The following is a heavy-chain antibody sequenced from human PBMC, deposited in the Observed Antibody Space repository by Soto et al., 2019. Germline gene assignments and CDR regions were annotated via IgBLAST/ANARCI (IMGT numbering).Heavy chain of an antibody. CDR2: IGTAGDT. V-gene: IGHV3-13*01. CDR3: ARVLTDTYGMDV. Sequence: GGSLRLSCAASGFTFSSYDMHWVRQATGKGLEWVSAIGTAGDTYYPGSVKGRFTISRENAKNSLYLQMNSLRAKDTAVYYCARVLTDTYGMDVWGQGTTVTVSS. CDR1: GFTFSSYD. J-gene: IGHJ6*02. D-gene: IGHD5-18*01.